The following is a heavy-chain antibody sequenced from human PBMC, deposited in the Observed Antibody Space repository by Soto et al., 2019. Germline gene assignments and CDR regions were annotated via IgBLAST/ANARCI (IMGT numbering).Heavy chain of an antibody. V-gene: IGHV1-2*04. CDR3: ARDGLTYRHNWKGLDI. J-gene: IGHJ6*02. CDR1: GYTFTGYY. Sequence: ASVKVSCKASGYTFTGYYIHWVRQAPGQGLEWMGWINPNNGGTNYAQRFQGWVTMTRDTSISTAYMEVSRLTPDDTAVYYCARDGLTYRHNWKGLDIWGQGTTVTVSS. CDR2: INPNNGGT. D-gene: IGHD1-1*01.